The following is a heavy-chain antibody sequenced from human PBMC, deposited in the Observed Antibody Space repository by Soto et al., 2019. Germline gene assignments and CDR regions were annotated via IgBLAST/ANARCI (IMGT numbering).Heavy chain of an antibody. CDR2: ISGGGDGT. D-gene: IGHD5-12*01. CDR3: AKLRLREVAFDY. Sequence: EVQLLESGGGLVQPGGSLRLSCAASGFTFSNYAMNWVRQAPGKGVEWVSRISGGGDGTDYADSVKGRFTTSRDNSKNTRYLQMNSLRAEDTAVYYCAKLRLREVAFDYLGPGTLVTVSS. V-gene: IGHV3-23*01. CDR1: GFTFSNYA. J-gene: IGHJ4*02.